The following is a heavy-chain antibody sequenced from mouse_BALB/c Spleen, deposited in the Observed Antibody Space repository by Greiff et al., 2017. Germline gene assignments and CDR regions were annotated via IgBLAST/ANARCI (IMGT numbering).Heavy chain of an antibody. V-gene: IGHV1S34*01. Sequence: LVKTGASVKISCKASGYSFTGYYMHWVKQSHGKSLEWIGYISCYNGATSYNQKFKGKATFTVDTSSSTAYMQFNSLTSEDSAVYSCARQGLPTLYAMDYRGQGTSVTVTS. D-gene: IGHD3-3*01. CDR3: ARQGLPTLYAMDY. CDR1: GYSFTGYY. J-gene: IGHJ4*01. CDR2: ISCYNGAT.